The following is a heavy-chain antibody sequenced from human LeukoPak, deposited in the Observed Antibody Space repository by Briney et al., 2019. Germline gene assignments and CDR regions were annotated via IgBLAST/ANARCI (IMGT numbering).Heavy chain of an antibody. D-gene: IGHD5-18*01. CDR2: IVVGSGNT. CDR3: AAPDTGNQGYYYGMDV. J-gene: IGHJ6*02. CDR1: GFTFTSSA. V-gene: IGHV1-58*02. Sequence: ASVKVSCKASGFTFTSSAMQWVRQARGQRLEWIGWIVVGSGNTNYAQKFQERVTITRDMSTSTAYMELSSLRSEDTAVYYCAAPDTGNQGYYYGMDVWGQGTTVTVSS.